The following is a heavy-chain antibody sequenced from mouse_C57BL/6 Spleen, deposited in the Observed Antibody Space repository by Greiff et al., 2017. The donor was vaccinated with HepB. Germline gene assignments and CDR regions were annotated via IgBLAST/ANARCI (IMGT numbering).Heavy chain of an antibody. Sequence: VKVVESGAELARPGASVKLSCKASGYTFISYGISWVKQRTGQGLEWIGEIYPRSGNTYYNEKFKGKATLTADKSSSTAYMELRSLTSEDSAVYFCALLRIYAMDYWGQGTSVTVSS. D-gene: IGHD1-1*01. J-gene: IGHJ4*01. CDR2: IYPRSGNT. CDR1: GYTFISYG. CDR3: ALLRIYAMDY. V-gene: IGHV1-81*01.